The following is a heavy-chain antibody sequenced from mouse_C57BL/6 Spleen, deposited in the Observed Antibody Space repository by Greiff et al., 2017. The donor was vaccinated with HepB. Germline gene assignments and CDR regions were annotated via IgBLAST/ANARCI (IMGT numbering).Heavy chain of an antibody. CDR2: IVPSDSYT. CDR1: GYTFTSYW. V-gene: IGHV1-50*01. Sequence: QVQLQQPGAELVKPGASVKLSCKASGYTFTSYWMQWVKQRPGQGLEWIGEIVPSDSYTNYNQKFKGKATLTVDTSSSTAYMQLSSLTSEDSAVYYCANGDAYYSNYGFDYWGQGTTLTVSS. J-gene: IGHJ2*01. D-gene: IGHD2-5*01. CDR3: ANGDAYYSNYGFDY.